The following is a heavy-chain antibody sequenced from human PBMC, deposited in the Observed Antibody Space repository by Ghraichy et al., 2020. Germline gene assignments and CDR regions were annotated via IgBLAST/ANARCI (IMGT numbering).Heavy chain of an antibody. V-gene: IGHV3-9*01. Sequence: GGSLRLSCAASGFSFDDYAMHWVRQAPGKGLEWVSGISWNSGSMGYADSVKGRFTISRDNAKNSLYLQMNSLRAEDTALYYCAKGWGTGTTGGFDYWGQGTLVTVSS. CDR3: AKGWGTGTTGGFDY. D-gene: IGHD1-7*01. J-gene: IGHJ4*02. CDR2: ISWNSGSM. CDR1: GFSFDDYA.